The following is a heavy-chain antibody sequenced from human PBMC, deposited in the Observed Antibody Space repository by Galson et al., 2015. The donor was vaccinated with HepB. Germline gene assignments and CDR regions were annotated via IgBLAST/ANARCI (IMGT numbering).Heavy chain of an antibody. V-gene: IGHV7-4-1*02. J-gene: IGHJ3*02. CDR3: ARELLWLVLRSPGAFDI. CDR1: GYTFTSYA. D-gene: IGHD6-19*01. Sequence: SVKVSCKASGYTFTSYAMNWVRQAPGQGLEWMGWINTNTGNPTYAQGFTGRFVFSLDTSVSTAYLQISSLKAEDTAVYYCARELLWLVLRSPGAFDIWGQGTMVTVSS. CDR2: INTNTGNP.